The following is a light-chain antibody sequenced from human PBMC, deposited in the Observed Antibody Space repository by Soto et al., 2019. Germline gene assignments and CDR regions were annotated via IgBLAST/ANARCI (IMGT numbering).Light chain of an antibody. CDR1: QSISNY. V-gene: IGKV1-39*01. CDR2: AAS. CDR3: QQSHGT. Sequence: DIQMTQSPSSLSASVGDRVTITCRASQSISNYLNWYQQKPGKAPKILISAASSLRSGVPSRFSGSGSGTDFTITISSLQSEDFATYYCQQSHGTFGQGTKVEIK. J-gene: IGKJ1*01.